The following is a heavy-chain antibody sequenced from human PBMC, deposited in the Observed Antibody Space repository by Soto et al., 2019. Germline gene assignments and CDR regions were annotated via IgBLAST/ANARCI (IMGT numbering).Heavy chain of an antibody. Sequence: SVKVSCKASGGTFSSYAISWVRQAPGQGLEWMGGIIPIFGTANYAQKFQGRVTITADESTSTAYMELSSLRSEDTAVYYCARVGITTAAAGRDYFDYWGQGTLVTVYS. CDR3: ARVGITTAAAGRDYFDY. CDR1: GGTFSSYA. J-gene: IGHJ4*02. D-gene: IGHD6-13*01. V-gene: IGHV1-69*13. CDR2: IIPIFGTA.